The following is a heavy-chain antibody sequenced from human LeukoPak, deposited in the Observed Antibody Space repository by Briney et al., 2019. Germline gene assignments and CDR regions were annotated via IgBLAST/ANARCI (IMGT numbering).Heavy chain of an antibody. CDR1: GFTFSSYS. CDR3: SRVPVRAAWYFDL. J-gene: IGHJ2*01. Sequence: PGGSLRLSRAASGFTFSSYSMAWVRQVPGKGLEWVSSITNSGSYIYYADSVKGRFTISRDNAKNSLYLQMNSLRAEDTAVYYCSRVPVRAAWYFDLWGRGTLVTVSS. V-gene: IGHV3-21*01. CDR2: ITNSGSYI. D-gene: IGHD6-25*01.